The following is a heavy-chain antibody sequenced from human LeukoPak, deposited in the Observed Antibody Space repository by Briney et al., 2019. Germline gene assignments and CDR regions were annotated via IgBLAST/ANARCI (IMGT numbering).Heavy chain of an antibody. CDR1: GFTISSNY. D-gene: IGHD5-24*01. CDR3: ARDVRDGYNGVDFSYFDY. Sequence: GGSLRLSCAASGFTISSNYMSWVRQAPGKGLEWVSVIYSCGSTYYADSVKGRFTISRDNSKNTLYLQMNSLRAEDTAVYYCARDVRDGYNGVDFSYFDYWGQGTLVTVSS. V-gene: IGHV3-66*01. J-gene: IGHJ4*02. CDR2: IYSCGST.